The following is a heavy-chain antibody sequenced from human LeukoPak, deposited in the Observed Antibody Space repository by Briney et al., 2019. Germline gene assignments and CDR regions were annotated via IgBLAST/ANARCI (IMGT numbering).Heavy chain of an antibody. J-gene: IGHJ4*02. Sequence: PGGSLRLSCAASGFTFSSYSMNWVRQAPGKGLEWVSSISSSSSYIYYADSVKGRFTISRDNAKNSLYLQMNSLRAEDTAVYYCARARSTFGGVIVFDYWGQGTLVTVSS. CDR3: ARARSTFGGVIVFDY. CDR2: ISSSSSYI. V-gene: IGHV3-21*01. CDR1: GFTFSSYS. D-gene: IGHD3-16*02.